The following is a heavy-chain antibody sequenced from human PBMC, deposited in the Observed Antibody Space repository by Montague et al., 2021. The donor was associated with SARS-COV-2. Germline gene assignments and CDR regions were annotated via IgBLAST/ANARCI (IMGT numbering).Heavy chain of an antibody. Sequence: PLRLSCAASGFTVSSNYMSWVRQAPGKGLEWVSVIYSGGSTYYADSVKGRFTISGDNSKNTLYLQMNSLRAEDTAVYYCARDRRIVGALYYYYGMDVWGQGTTVTVSS. CDR2: IYSGGST. D-gene: IGHD1-26*01. J-gene: IGHJ6*02. CDR3: ARDRRIVGALYYYYGMDV. CDR1: GFTVSSNY. V-gene: IGHV3-53*01.